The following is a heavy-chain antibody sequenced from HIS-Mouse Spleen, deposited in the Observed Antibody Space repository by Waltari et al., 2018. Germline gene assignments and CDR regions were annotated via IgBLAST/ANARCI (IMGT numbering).Heavy chain of an antibody. J-gene: IGHJ2*01. CDR3: AREIPYSSSWYDWYFDL. V-gene: IGHV4-39*07. CDR2: IYYSGST. CDR1: GGSISSSSYY. Sequence: QLQLQESGPGLVKPSETLSLTCTVSGGSISSSSYYWGWIRQPPGKGLEWIGSIYYSGSTYYTPSLTSRVTRSVDTSKNQFSLKLSSVTAADTAVYYCAREIPYSSSWYDWYFDLWGRGTLVTVSS. D-gene: IGHD6-13*01.